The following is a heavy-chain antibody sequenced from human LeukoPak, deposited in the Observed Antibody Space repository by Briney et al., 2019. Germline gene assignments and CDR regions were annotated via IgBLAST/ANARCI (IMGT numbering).Heavy chain of an antibody. V-gene: IGHV4-59*01. D-gene: IGHD3-22*01. CDR3: ARARLDSTGRFDY. CDR1: GGSISSYY. Sequence: SETLSLTCTVSGGSISSYYWSWIRQPPGKGLEWIGYIYYGGSTDYNPSLKSRVTISKDTSKTQSSLRLSSVTAADTAVYYCARARLDSTGRFDYWGQGTLVTVSS. J-gene: IGHJ4*02. CDR2: IYYGGST.